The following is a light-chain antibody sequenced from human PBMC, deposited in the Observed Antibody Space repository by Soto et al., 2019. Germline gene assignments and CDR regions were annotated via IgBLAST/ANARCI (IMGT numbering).Light chain of an antibody. Sequence: DIQMTQSPSTVSASVGDRVTITCRASQIINGWLAWYQQKPGKAPKLLIYAASNLLSGVPSRFSGSVSGTVFTLTIFSVQPYESATYYCQHYNSNPWTFGQWTMVEVK. CDR2: AAS. V-gene: IGKV1-5*01. CDR3: QHYNSNPWT. CDR1: QIINGW. J-gene: IGKJ1*01.